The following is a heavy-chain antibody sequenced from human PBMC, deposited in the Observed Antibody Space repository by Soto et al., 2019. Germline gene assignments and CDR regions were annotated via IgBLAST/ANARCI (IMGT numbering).Heavy chain of an antibody. V-gene: IGHV3-7*03. J-gene: IGHJ5*01. D-gene: IGHD3-10*01. CDR1: GFPFRRYW. CDR2: IKQDGSEK. Sequence: GGALRLPFAASGFPFRRYWLSLDLQPPAKGLEWVANIKQDGSEKYYVDSVKGRFTISRDNAKNSLYLQMNSLRAEDTAVYDCARYYGSKWAYNWFDPWGQGTRVTVSS. CDR3: ARYYGSKWAYNWFDP.